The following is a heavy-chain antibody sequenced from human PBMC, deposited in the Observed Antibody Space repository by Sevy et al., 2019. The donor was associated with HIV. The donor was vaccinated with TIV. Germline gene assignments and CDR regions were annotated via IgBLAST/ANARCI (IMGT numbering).Heavy chain of an antibody. CDR1: GFTFSSYG. CDR3: ARDGWELPAFMDV. CDR2: IWYDGSNK. J-gene: IGHJ6*02. D-gene: IGHD1-26*01. Sequence: GGSLRLSCAASGFTFSSYGMHWVRQAPGKGLEWVAVIWYDGSNKYYADYVKGRFTISRDNSKNTLYLQMNSLRAEDTAVYYCARDGWELPAFMDVWGQGTTVTVSS. V-gene: IGHV3-33*01.